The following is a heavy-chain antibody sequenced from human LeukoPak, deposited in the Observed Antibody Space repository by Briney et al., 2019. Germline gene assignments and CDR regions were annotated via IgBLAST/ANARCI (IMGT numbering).Heavy chain of an antibody. V-gene: IGHV3-53*01. J-gene: IGHJ4*02. D-gene: IGHD5-12*01. CDR2: TYSGGST. CDR3: ARGVATVVFDY. CDR1: GFTVSSNY. Sequence: GGSLRLSCAASGFTVSSNYMSWVRQAPGKGLEWVSVTYSGGSTYYADSVKGRFTISRDNSKNTLYLQMNSLRAEDTAVYYCARGVATVVFDYWGQGTLVTVSS.